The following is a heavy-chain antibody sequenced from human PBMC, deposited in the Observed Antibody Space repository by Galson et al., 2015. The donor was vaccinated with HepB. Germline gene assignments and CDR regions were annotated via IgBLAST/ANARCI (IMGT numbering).Heavy chain of an antibody. J-gene: IGHJ3*02. CDR1: EFILSMYW. CDR2: IKEDGSEK. Sequence: FLRLSCAASEFILSMYWMNWVRQDPGKGLEWVANIKEDGSEKNYVDSVKGRFTIARDNAKDAVFLQMNSLRAEDTAVYYCATTLFGSGAYWTFEIWGQGTLVTVSS. D-gene: IGHD4/OR15-4a*01. CDR3: ATTLFGSGAYWTFEI. V-gene: IGHV3-7*02.